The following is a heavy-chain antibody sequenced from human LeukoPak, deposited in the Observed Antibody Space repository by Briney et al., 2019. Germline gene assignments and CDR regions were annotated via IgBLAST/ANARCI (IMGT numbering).Heavy chain of an antibody. CDR3: ARDRRPVFYYDSSGYYLGFDY. CDR1: GFTFSSYS. D-gene: IGHD3-22*01. Sequence: GGSLRLSCAASGFTFSSYSMNWVRQAPGKGLEWVSYISSSSSTIYYADSVKGRFTISRDNAKNSLYLQMNSLRDEDTAVYYCARDRRPVFYYDSSGYYLGFDYWGQGTLVTVSS. CDR2: ISSSSSTI. J-gene: IGHJ4*02. V-gene: IGHV3-48*02.